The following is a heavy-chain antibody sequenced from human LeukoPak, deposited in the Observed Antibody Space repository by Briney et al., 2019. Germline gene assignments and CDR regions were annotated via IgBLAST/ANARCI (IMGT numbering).Heavy chain of an antibody. V-gene: IGHV3-23*01. J-gene: IGHJ4*02. CDR1: GFTFSSYA. Sequence: GGSLRLSCAASGFTFSSYAMSWVRQAPGKGLEWVSFISPSGDRTSNADSVEGRFSISRDNTRNTLYLQMNSLRDEDTGVYYCAIMHGYYDGSGFWVQWGQGTLVTVSS. CDR2: ISPSGDRT. D-gene: IGHD3-22*01. CDR3: AIMHGYYDGSGFWVQ.